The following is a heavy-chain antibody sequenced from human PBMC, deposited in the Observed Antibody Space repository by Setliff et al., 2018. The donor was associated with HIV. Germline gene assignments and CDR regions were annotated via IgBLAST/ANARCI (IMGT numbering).Heavy chain of an antibody. CDR3: ARYDYGDFDY. CDR2: INHSGST. Sequence: SETLSLTCAVFGGSFSGYYWSWIRQPPGKGLEWIGEINHSGSTDYNPSLKGRVTISVDTSKNQFSLNLSSVTAADTAVYYCARYDYGDFDYWGQGTPVTVSS. J-gene: IGHJ4*02. CDR1: GGSFSGYY. D-gene: IGHD4-17*01. V-gene: IGHV4-34*01.